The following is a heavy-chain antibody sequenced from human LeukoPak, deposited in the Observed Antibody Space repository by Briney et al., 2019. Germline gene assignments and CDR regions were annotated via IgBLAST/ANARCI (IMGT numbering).Heavy chain of an antibody. CDR2: IYISGST. CDR3: ARGEYYYYYYLDV. CDR1: GFTVSSSY. D-gene: IGHD3-10*01. V-gene: IGHV3-66*02. J-gene: IGHJ6*03. Sequence: GGSLRLSCAASGFTVSSSYMSWVRQAPGKGLEWVSVIYISGSTYYADSVKGRFTISRDNSKNTLYPQMNSLRAEDTAVYYCARGEYYYYYYLDVWGKGTTVTVSS.